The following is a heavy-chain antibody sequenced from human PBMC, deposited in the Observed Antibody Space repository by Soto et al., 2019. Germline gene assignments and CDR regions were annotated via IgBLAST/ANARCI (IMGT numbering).Heavy chain of an antibody. J-gene: IGHJ4*02. CDR1: GYSFTSYW. Sequence: GASLKISCRVSGYSFTSYWISWVRQMPGKGLEWMGRIDPTDSYANYSPSFQGHVTFSVDRSINTAYLQWSSLKAPDTAVYYCARRDSRNGTNGQLDYWGQGTLLTVFS. D-gene: IGHD3-22*01. CDR3: ARRDSRNGTNGQLDY. V-gene: IGHV5-10-1*01. CDR2: IDPTDSYA.